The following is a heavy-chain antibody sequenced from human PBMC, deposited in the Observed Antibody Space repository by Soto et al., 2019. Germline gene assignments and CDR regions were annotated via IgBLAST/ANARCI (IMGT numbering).Heavy chain of an antibody. J-gene: IGHJ6*02. CDR3: ARSEEDSDYYYYGLDV. V-gene: IGHV6-1*01. D-gene: IGHD2-15*01. Sequence: TLSLTCVISGDSVSSSSVAWNWVRQSPXRGLEWLGRTYYRSRWYSDFAVSVRGRIVINADTSKNQFSLQLNSVTPEDTAVYFCARSEEDSDYYYYGLDVWGQGTTVTVSS. CDR2: TYYRSRWYS. CDR1: GDSVSSSSVA.